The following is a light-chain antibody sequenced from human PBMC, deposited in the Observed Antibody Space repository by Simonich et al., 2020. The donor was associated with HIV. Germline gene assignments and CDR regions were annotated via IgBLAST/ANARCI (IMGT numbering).Light chain of an antibody. J-gene: IGKJ2*01. V-gene: IGKV4-1*01. CDR3: QQYFSTPYT. CDR2: WTY. CDR1: QSVLYSSNNKNT. Sequence: DIVMTQYPDSLAVSLGERATINSKSSQSVLYSSNNKNTLAWYQQKPRQPPNLLIYWTYTRETGVPDRFSGSGSVTNFTLTISSLQAEDVALYYCQQYFSTPYTFGQGTKLEIK.